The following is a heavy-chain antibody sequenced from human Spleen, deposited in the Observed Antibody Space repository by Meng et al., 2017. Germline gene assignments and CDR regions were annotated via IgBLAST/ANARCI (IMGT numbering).Heavy chain of an antibody. CDR2: IYFGGST. J-gene: IGHJ4*02. Sequence: HLPLQESGPGMVKPSETLSLTCTVSGGTMSSRDYYWGWIRQPPGKGLEWIGTIYFGGSTYYNPSLESRVTISKDMSNNQFSLRLSSVTAADTAVYYCARGRGQGLTGELDYWGQGTLVTVAS. CDR1: GGTMSSRDYY. D-gene: IGHD7-27*01. V-gene: IGHV4-39*07. CDR3: ARGRGQGLTGELDY.